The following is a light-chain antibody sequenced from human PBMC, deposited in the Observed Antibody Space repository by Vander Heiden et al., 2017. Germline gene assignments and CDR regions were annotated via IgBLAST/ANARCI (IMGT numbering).Light chain of an antibody. CDR1: SSDLGNDNY. CDR3: SSYTTSSTQV. J-gene: IGLJ1*01. CDR2: DVT. Sequence: QSALTPPASVSGSPGQSITISCAGTSSDLGNDNYVSWYQQHPGKAPKLVIYDVTNRPSGVSNRFSGAKSGNTASLTISGLQPEDEADYYCSSYTTSSTQVFGTGTKVTVL. V-gene: IGLV2-14*03.